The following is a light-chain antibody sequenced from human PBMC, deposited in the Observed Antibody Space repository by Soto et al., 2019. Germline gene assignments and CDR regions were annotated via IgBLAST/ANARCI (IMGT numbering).Light chain of an antibody. CDR1: QNVNAN. CDR2: GAS. Sequence: EVVMTQSPATLSVSPGERATLSCRASQNVNANLAWYQQKPGQAPRLLIHGASTRATGIPARFSGSGFGTEFILTITSRQSEDFAVYYCQQYNTWLWTFGQGTKVEGK. CDR3: QQYNTWLWT. J-gene: IGKJ1*01. V-gene: IGKV3-15*01.